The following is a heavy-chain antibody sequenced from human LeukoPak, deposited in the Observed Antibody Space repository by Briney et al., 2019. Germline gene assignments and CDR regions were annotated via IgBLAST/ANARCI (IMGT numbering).Heavy chain of an antibody. CDR1: GYNFSGHY. D-gene: IGHD1-26*01. V-gene: IGHV1-2*02. CDR3: ASPPLSSAMYYAH. CDR2: IKPSNGDT. J-gene: IGHJ4*02. Sequence: ASVKVSCKASGYNFSGHYMHWVRQTPGQGLEWMGWIKPSNGDTKYAQNFQGRVTMTRDTSISTAYMELSSLRSDDTAVYYCASPPLSSAMYYAHWGQGTLVTVSS.